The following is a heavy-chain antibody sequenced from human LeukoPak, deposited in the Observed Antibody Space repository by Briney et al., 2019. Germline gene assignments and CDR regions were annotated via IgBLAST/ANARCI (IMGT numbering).Heavy chain of an antibody. CDR3: ARGKQWLVQNTGNWFDP. J-gene: IGHJ5*02. Sequence: GGSLRLSCAASGFTFSSYWMSWVRQAPGKGLEWVANIKQDGSEKYYVDSVKGRFTISRDNAKNSLYLQMNSLRSDDTAVFYCARGKQWLVQNTGNWFDPWGQGTLVIVSS. V-gene: IGHV3-7*03. CDR2: IKQDGSEK. D-gene: IGHD6-19*01. CDR1: GFTFSSYW.